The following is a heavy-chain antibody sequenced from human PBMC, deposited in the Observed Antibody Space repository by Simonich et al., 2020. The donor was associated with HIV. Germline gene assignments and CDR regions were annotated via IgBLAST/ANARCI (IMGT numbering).Heavy chain of an antibody. V-gene: IGHV4-34*12. J-gene: IGHJ3*02. Sequence: QEQLRQWGAGLLKPSETLSLTCAVYGESFSGYYWTWIRQPPGQGLEWIGEIIHSVSTNYNPSLKSRVTISVDSSKKQFSLKLSSVTAADTAVYYCARLERGIDAFDIWGQGTMVTVSS. D-gene: IGHD7-27*01. CDR1: GESFSGYY. CDR3: ARLERGIDAFDI. CDR2: IIHSVST.